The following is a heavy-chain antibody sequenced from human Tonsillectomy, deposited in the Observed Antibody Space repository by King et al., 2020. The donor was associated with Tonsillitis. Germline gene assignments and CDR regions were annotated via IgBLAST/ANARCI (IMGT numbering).Heavy chain of an antibody. CDR2: IYYSGST. V-gene: IGHV4-31*03. D-gene: IGHD3-10*01. CDR1: GGSISSSDYY. J-gene: IGHJ4*02. Sequence: VQLQESGPGLVKPSQTLSLTCTVSGGSISSSDYYWSWIRQHPGKGLEWIGYIYYSGSTYYNPSPKSRVTISVDTSKNQFSLKLSSVTAADTAVYYCARAIYGSGSYTYYFDYWGQGTLVTVSS. CDR3: ARAIYGSGSYTYYFDY.